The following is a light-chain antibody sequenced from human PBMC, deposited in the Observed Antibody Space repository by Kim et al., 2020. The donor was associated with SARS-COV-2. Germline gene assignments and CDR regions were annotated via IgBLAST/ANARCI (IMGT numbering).Light chain of an antibody. Sequence: SLSPGERATLSYRASQNRRTIYLAWYQQKPGQAPRLLIYGASSRATGIPDRFSGSGSGTDFTLTINKVEPEDFAVYYCQQFDSPYTFGQGTKLEI. CDR2: GAS. CDR3: QQFDSPYT. V-gene: IGKV3-20*01. J-gene: IGKJ2*01. CDR1: QNRRTIY.